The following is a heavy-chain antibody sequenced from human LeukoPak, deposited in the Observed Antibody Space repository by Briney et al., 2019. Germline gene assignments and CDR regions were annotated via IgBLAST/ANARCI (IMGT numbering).Heavy chain of an antibody. J-gene: IGHJ4*02. CDR2: IKQDGSEK. CDR1: GFTFSSYW. Sequence: GGSLRLSCAASGFTFSSYWMSWVRQAPGKGLEWVANIKQDGSEKYYVDSVKGRFTISRDNAKNSLYLQMNSLRAEDTAVYYCARVRDGYLYYFDYWGQGTLVTVSS. V-gene: IGHV3-7*01. CDR3: ARVRDGYLYYFDY. D-gene: IGHD5-24*01.